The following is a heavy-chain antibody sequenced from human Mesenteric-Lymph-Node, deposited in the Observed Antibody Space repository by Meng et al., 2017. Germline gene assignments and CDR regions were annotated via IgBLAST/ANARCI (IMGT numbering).Heavy chain of an antibody. J-gene: IGHJ2*01. CDR1: GGFISTYY. CDR3: ARDGGRDGGIPGYFDL. CDR2: IYFSGNT. D-gene: IGHD4-23*01. Sequence: GSLRLSCTVSGGFISTYYWSWIRQPPGKGLEWIGYIYFSGNTNYNPSLKSRVTMSVDTSKNQVSLNLTSVTAADTAVYYCARDGGRDGGIPGYFDLWGRGTLVTVSS. V-gene: IGHV4-59*01.